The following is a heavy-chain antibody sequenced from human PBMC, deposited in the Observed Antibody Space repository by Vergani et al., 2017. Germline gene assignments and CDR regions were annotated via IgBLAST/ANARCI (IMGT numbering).Heavy chain of an antibody. CDR2: IYTSGST. J-gene: IGHJ5*02. CDR1: GGSISSGSYY. D-gene: IGHD3-10*01. Sequence: VQLQESGPGLVKPSQTLSLTCTVSGGSISSGSYYWSWIRQPAGKGLEWIGRIYTSGSTNYNPSLKSRVTISVDTSKNQFSLKLSSVTAADTAVYYCARGPMVRGVITNGGFDPWGQGTLVTVSS. V-gene: IGHV4-61*02. CDR3: ARGPMVRGVITNGGFDP.